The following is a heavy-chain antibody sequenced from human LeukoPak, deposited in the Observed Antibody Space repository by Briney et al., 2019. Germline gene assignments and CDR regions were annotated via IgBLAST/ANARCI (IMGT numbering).Heavy chain of an antibody. CDR3: ARGRNYVSDYYFDV. CDR2: ISHEGDS. D-gene: IGHD1-7*01. V-gene: IGHV4-34*01. CDR1: GVSLRGYY. J-gene: IGHJ6*03. Sequence: SETLSLTCAVSGVSLRGYYWSWIRQSPEKGLEWIGEISHEGDSIYNPSLKSRLTLSVDMSKNQSSLNLRSVTAAETAVYYCARGRNYVSDYYFDVWGKGTTVIVSS.